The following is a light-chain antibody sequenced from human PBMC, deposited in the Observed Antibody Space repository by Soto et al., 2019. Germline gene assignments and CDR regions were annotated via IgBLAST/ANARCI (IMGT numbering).Light chain of an antibody. CDR3: KSYAGTNTYV. CDR1: KNDIGVYDF. CDR2: EVV. V-gene: IGLV2-8*01. J-gene: IGLJ1*01. Sequence: QSVLTQPPSASGSPGQSVTISCTGTKNDIGVYDFVSWYQHHPGKAPRPIIYEVVQRPSGVPDRFSGSKSGNTASRTVSGLQAADEADYFCKSYAGTNTYVFGSGTKVTVL.